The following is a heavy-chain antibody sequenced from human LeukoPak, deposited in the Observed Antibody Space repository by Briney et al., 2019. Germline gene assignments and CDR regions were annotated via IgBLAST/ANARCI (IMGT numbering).Heavy chain of an antibody. CDR3: ARAKLVVVPAALPLAFDI. Sequence: SETLSLTCTVSGGSISSSSYYWGWIRQPPGKGLEWIGEINHSGSTNYNPSLKSRVTISVDTSKNQFSLKLSSVTAADTAVYYCARAKLVVVPAALPLAFDIWGQGTMVTVSS. V-gene: IGHV4-39*07. CDR2: INHSGST. J-gene: IGHJ3*02. D-gene: IGHD2-2*01. CDR1: GGSISSSSYY.